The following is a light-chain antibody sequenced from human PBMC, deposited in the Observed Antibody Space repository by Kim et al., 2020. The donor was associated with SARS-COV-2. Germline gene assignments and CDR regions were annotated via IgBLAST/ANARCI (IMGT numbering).Light chain of an antibody. V-gene: IGKV3-20*01. J-gene: IGKJ4*01. CDR2: SAS. CDR3: QQYGNSPR. CDR1: QSVISNY. Sequence: LSPGERATLSCRASQSVISNYLAWYQQKPGQTPRLLILSASSRAPGIPDRFSGSGSGTDFTLTISRLEPEDFAVYYCQQYGNSPRFGGGTKVDIK.